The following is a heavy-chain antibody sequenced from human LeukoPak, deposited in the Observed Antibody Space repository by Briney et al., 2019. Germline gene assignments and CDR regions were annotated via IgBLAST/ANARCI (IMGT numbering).Heavy chain of an antibody. CDR3: ARAPSGWYFDL. D-gene: IGHD6-25*01. CDR2: IYYSGST. J-gene: IGHJ2*01. Sequence: SSETLSLTCTVSGGSISSSSYYWGWIRQPPGKGLEWIGSIYYSGSTYYNPSLKSRVTISVDTSKNQFSLKLGSVTAADTAVYYCARAPSGWYFDLWGRGTLVTVSS. CDR1: GGSISSSSYY. V-gene: IGHV4-39*07.